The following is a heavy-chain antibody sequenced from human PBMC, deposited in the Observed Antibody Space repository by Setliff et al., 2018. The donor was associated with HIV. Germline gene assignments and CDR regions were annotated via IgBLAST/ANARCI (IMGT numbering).Heavy chain of an antibody. V-gene: IGHV4-34*01. Sequence: KTSETLSLTCAVYGGSLSGYFWSWVRQPPGKGLEWIGEINHSGSTYYNPSLKSRVTISVDTSKNQFSLKLSSVTAADTAVYYCARETNASGSLTAYWYFDLWGRGTLVTVSS. CDR3: ARETNASGSLTAYWYFDL. CDR2: INHSGST. D-gene: IGHD3-10*01. CDR1: GGSLSGYF. J-gene: IGHJ2*01.